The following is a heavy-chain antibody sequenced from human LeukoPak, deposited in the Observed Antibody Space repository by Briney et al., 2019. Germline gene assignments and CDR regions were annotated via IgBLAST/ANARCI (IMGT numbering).Heavy chain of an antibody. CDR1: GYSFTSYW. Sequence: GESLKISCKGSGYSFTSYWIGWVRQMPGKGLDWMGIIYPGDSDTRYSPSFQGQVTISADKSISTAYLQWSSLKASDTAMYYCARLGYSGYDDYYLDYWGQGTLVTVSS. V-gene: IGHV5-51*01. D-gene: IGHD5-12*01. J-gene: IGHJ4*02. CDR3: ARLGYSGYDDYYLDY. CDR2: IYPGDSDT.